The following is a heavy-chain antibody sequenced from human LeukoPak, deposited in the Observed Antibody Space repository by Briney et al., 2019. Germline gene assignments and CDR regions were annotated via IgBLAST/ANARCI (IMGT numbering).Heavy chain of an antibody. Sequence: GGSLRLSCAASGFTFRTYRMSWLRQATGKGAEGVADINQDGSEEYYVQSVKCRFTVPRDNAQNAVFLQMTNLRADDTAVYYCARWKMELQRNAFDFWGQGTVVTVSS. CDR1: GFTFRTYR. J-gene: IGHJ3*01. V-gene: IGHV3-7*01. D-gene: IGHD1-26*01. CDR3: ARWKMELQRNAFDF. CDR2: INQDGSEE.